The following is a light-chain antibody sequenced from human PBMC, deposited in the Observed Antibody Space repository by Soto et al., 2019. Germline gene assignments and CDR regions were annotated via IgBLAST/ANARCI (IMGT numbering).Light chain of an antibody. CDR1: NSDVGSYNL. CDR3: CSYAGTSGAHWV. V-gene: IGLV2-23*01. Sequence: QSALTQPASVSGSPGQSITISCTGTNSDVGSYNLVSWYQHHPGKAPKLMVYEGSRRASGVSNRFSGSKSGNTASLTISGLQAEDEADYFCCSYAGTSGAHWVFGGGTKLTVL. CDR2: EGS. J-gene: IGLJ3*02.